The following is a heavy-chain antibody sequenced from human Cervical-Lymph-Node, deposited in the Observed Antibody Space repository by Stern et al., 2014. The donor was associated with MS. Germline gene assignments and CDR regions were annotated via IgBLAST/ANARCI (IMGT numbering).Heavy chain of an antibody. D-gene: IGHD5-24*01. CDR3: ARGAGDGYILRRFHHYGLGV. J-gene: IGHJ6*02. CDR1: GGTFSNYA. V-gene: IGHV1-69*01. CDR2: IIPILGTP. Sequence: VQLVESGAEVKKPGSSVKVSCKASGGTFSNYAISWGRQAPGQGLEWMGGIIPILGTPNSAQRFQGRVTITADQSTSTAYMELSSLTSEDTAVYYCARGAGDGYILRRFHHYGLGVWGQGTTVTVSS.